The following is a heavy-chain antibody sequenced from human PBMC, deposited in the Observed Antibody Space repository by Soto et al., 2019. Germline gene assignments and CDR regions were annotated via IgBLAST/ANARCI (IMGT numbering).Heavy chain of an antibody. J-gene: IGHJ5*02. CDR2: INHSGST. D-gene: IGHD2-8*01. Sequence: SETLSLTCAVYGGSFSGYYWSWIRQPPGKGLEWIGEINHSGSTNYNPSLKSRVTLSVDTSKNQFSLKLSSVTAADTAVYYCARGHLNCTNGVCYNWFDPWGQGTLVTVSS. V-gene: IGHV4-34*01. CDR1: GGSFSGYY. CDR3: ARGHLNCTNGVCYNWFDP.